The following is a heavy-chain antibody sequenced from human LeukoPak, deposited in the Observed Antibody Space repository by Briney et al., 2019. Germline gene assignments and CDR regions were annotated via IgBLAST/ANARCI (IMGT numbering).Heavy chain of an antibody. D-gene: IGHD2-8*01. CDR3: ARGPSIGYCTNGVCYKIDY. CDR2: INHSGST. V-gene: IGHV4-34*01. J-gene: IGHJ4*02. Sequence: PSETLSLTCAVYGGSFSGYYWSWIRQPPGKGLEWIGEINHSGSTNYNPSLKSRVTISVDTSENQFSLKLSSVTAADTAVYYCARGPSIGYCTNGVCYKIDYWGQGTLVTVSS. CDR1: GGSFSGYY.